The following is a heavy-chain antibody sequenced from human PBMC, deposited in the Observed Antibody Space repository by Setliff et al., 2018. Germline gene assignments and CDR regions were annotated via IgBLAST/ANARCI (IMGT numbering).Heavy chain of an antibody. D-gene: IGHD3-10*01. V-gene: IGHV4-39*07. Sequence: PSETLSLTCTVSGGSISSSSYYWGWIRQPPGKGLEWIGSIYYSGSTYYNPSLKSRVTISVDTSKTQFSLKLSSVTAADTALYYCARVRSYGSGNYYYYYYDMDVWGQGTTVTVSS. CDR3: ARVRSYGSGNYYYYYYDMDV. CDR1: GGSISSSSYY. J-gene: IGHJ6*02. CDR2: IYYSGST.